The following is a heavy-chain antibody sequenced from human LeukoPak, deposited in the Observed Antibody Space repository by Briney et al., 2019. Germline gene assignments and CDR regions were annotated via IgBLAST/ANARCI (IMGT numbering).Heavy chain of an antibody. J-gene: IGHJ6*02. CDR1: GGSFSGYY. V-gene: IGHV4-34*01. Sequence: SETLSLTCAVYGGSFSGYYWSWIRQPPGKGLEWIGEINHSGSTNYNPSLKSRVTISVDTSKNQFSLQLSSVTAADTAVYYCASSYYYYGMDVWGQGTTVTVSS. CDR2: INHSGST. CDR3: ASSYYYYGMDV.